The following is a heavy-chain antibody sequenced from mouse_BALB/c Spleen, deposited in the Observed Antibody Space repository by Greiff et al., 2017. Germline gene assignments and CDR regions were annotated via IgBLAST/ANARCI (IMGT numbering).Heavy chain of an antibody. CDR2: IYPGDGDT. V-gene: IGHV1-80*01. CDR1: GYAFSSYW. D-gene: IGHD2-3*01. CDR3: ARGGGSIYDGYSFAY. J-gene: IGHJ3*01. Sequence: QVQLQQSGAELVRPGSSVKISCKASGYAFSSYWMNWVKQRPGQGLEWIGQIYPGDGDTNYNGKFKGKATLTADKSSSTAYMQLSSLTSEDSAVYFCARGGGSIYDGYSFAYWGQGTLVTVSA.